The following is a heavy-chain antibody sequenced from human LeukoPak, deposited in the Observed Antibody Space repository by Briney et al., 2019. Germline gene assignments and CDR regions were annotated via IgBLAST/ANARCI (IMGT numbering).Heavy chain of an antibody. D-gene: IGHD1-26*01. Sequence: PSETLSLTCTVSGGSISSGGYYWSWIRQHPGKGLEWIGYIYYSGSTYYNPSLKSRVTISVDTSKNQFSLKLSSVTAADTAVYYCAVTRLVGATRYFQHWGQGTLVTVSS. CDR3: AVTRLVGATRYFQH. CDR1: GGSISSGGYY. J-gene: IGHJ1*01. CDR2: IYYSGST. V-gene: IGHV4-31*03.